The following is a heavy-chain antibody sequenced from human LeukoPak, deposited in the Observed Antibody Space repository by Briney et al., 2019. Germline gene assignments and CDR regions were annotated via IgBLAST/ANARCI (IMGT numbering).Heavy chain of an antibody. CDR3: ARDRSIASDY. V-gene: IGHV3-74*01. CDR1: GFTFSSYW. Sequence: GGSPRLSCAASGFTFSSYWMHWVRQAPGKGPVWVSRINSDGSSTTYADSVKGRFTISRDNAKNTLYLQMNSLRAEDTAVYYCARDRSIASDYWGQGTLVTVSS. CDR2: INSDGSST. D-gene: IGHD6-6*01. J-gene: IGHJ4*02.